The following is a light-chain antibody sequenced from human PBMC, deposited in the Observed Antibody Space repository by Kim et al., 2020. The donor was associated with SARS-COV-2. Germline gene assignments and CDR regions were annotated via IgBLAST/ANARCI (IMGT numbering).Light chain of an antibody. CDR2: GVS. Sequence: EIVMTQSPATLSVSPGERATLSCRASKSVSSNLAWYQQKPGQAPRLLIYGVSTRATGIPARFSGSGSGTEFTLTISSLQSEDFAVYYCQQYNNWPLTFGGGTKVDIK. CDR3: QQYNNWPLT. CDR1: KSVSSN. J-gene: IGKJ4*01. V-gene: IGKV3D-15*01.